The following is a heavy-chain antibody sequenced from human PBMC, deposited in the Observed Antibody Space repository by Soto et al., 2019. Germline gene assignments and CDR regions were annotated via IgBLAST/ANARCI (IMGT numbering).Heavy chain of an antibody. CDR1: GYSFTSYW. Sequence: PGESLKVSCKGSGYSFTSYWSGWVRQMPGKGLEWMGIIYPGDSDTRYSPSFQGQVTISADKSISTAYLQWSSLKASDTALYYCAATILRIVAFDIWGQGTMVTVSS. CDR2: IYPGDSDT. CDR3: AATILRIVAFDI. J-gene: IGHJ3*02. V-gene: IGHV5-51*01. D-gene: IGHD3-16*01.